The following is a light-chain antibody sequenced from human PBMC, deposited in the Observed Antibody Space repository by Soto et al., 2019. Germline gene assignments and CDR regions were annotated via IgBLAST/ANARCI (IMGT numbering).Light chain of an antibody. CDR2: ATS. CDR1: TFNIGCCT. CDR3: AAWEEQVDGRV. V-gene: IGLV1-44*01. J-gene: IGLJ1*01. Sequence: QSVLTQPPSASGTPGQRVTISCSGSTFNIGCCTVNWYQQFPETAPKLLIYATSQRLSGIPDRLSASKSGTSASLVISGLPSEKGGCLFCAAWEEQVDGRVFGTGTKGTVL.